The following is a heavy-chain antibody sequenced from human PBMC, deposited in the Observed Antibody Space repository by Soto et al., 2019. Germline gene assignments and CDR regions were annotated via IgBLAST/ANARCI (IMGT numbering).Heavy chain of an antibody. D-gene: IGHD3-10*01. Sequence: QVQLVQSGAEVKKPGSSVKVSCKASGGIFTRYDIRWVLQAPGQGLEWMGAIIPIFGTAKYAQKYKGRVPITADASTSTAYMELSSLRSEDTTIYYCAINEVIDVSNFDYWGQGTLVTVSS. CDR2: IIPIFGTA. CDR3: AINEVIDVSNFDY. V-gene: IGHV1-69*01. CDR1: GGIFTRYD. J-gene: IGHJ4*02.